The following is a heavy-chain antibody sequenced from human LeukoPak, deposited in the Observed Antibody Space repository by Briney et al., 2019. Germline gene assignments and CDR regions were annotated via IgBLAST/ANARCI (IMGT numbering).Heavy chain of an antibody. V-gene: IGHV4-61*02. Sequence: TSETLSLTCTVSGGSISSRSYYWNWIRQPAGKGLQWIGRFYTSGSTNYNPSLKSRVTISVDTSKNQFSLKLSSVTAADTAVYYCARIKYSYGYRRVRYYMDVWGKGTTVTVSS. D-gene: IGHD5-18*01. CDR1: GGSISSRSYY. CDR3: ARIKYSYGYRRVRYYMDV. CDR2: FYTSGST. J-gene: IGHJ6*03.